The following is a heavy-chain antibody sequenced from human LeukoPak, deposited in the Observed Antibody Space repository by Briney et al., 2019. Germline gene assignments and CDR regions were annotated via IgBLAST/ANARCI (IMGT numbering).Heavy chain of an antibody. CDR3: ASQMAATSH. CDR1: GFTVSSNY. J-gene: IGHJ4*02. CDR2: ISGSGGST. Sequence: GGSLRLSCAASGFTVSSNYMSWVRQAPGKGLEWVSAISGSGGSTHYADSVKGRFTISRDNSKNILYLQMNSLLAEDTAVYFCASQMAATSHWGQGILVTVSS. D-gene: IGHD5-24*01. V-gene: IGHV3-23*01.